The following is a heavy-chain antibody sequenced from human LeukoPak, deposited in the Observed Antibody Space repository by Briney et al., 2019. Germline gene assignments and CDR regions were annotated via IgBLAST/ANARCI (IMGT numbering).Heavy chain of an antibody. D-gene: IGHD2-15*01. CDR2: ISSSSSYI. J-gene: IGHJ4*02. CDR3: ASSGFGGYCSGGSCFLDY. Sequence: GSLRLSCAASGFTFSSYSMNWVRQAPGKGLEWVSSISSSSSYIYYADSVKGRFTISRDNAKNSLYLQMNSLRAEDTAVYYCASSGFGGYCSGGSCFLDYWGQGTLVTVSS. CDR1: GFTFSSYS. V-gene: IGHV3-21*01.